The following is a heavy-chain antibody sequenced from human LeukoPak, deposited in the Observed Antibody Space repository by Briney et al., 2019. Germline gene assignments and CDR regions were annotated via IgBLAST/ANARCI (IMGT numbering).Heavy chain of an antibody. CDR1: TFSFSTYV. J-gene: IGHJ2*01. D-gene: IGHD3-9*01. CDR2: MWYDGTRE. V-gene: IGHV3-33*01. Sequence: QPGGSLRLSCAASTFSFSTYVMHWVRKAPGKGLEWVAVMWYDGTREYYADSVKGRFTISRDTSRNTVYLQMDSLRGEDTAVYYCARSLSTDWYFDIWGRGTLVTVSS. CDR3: ARSLSTDWYFDI.